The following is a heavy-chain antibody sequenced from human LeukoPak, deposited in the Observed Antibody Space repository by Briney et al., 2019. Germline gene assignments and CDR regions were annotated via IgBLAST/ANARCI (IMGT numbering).Heavy chain of an antibody. J-gene: IGHJ4*02. CDR3: ARGSTSRIRKGFDY. Sequence: PSGTLSLTCAVSGGSISSSNWWSWDRQPPGKGLEWIGEIYHSGCTNYNPSLKSRVTISVDKSKNQFSLKLSSVTAADTAVYYCARGSTSRIRKGFDYWGQGTLVTVSS. V-gene: IGHV4-4*02. CDR1: GGSISSSNW. CDR2: IYHSGCT. D-gene: IGHD5/OR15-5a*01.